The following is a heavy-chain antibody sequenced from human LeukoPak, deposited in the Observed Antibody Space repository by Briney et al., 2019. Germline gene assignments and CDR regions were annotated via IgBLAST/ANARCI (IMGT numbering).Heavy chain of an antibody. CDR3: ATYGSGSVTARHAFDI. V-gene: IGHV7-4-1*02. Sequence: ASVKVSCKASGYTFTNYHLHWVRQAPGQGLEWMGWINTNTGNPTYAQGFTGRFVFSLDTSVSTAYLQISSLKAEDTAVYYCATYGSGSVTARHAFDIWGQGTMVTVSS. J-gene: IGHJ3*02. CDR2: INTNTGNP. D-gene: IGHD3-10*01. CDR1: GYTFTNYH.